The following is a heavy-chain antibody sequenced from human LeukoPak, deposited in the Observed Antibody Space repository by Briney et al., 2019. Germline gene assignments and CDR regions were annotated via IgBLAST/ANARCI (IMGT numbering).Heavy chain of an antibody. D-gene: IGHD6-13*01. CDR1: GYTFTSYG. Sequence: ASVKVSCKASGYTFTSYGISWVRQAPGQGLEWMGWISSYNGNTHYAQKLQGRVTMTTDTSTSTAYMELRSLRSDDTAVYYCARDKPDRAAGHEDYWGQGTLVTVSS. V-gene: IGHV1-18*01. CDR3: ARDKPDRAAGHEDY. J-gene: IGHJ4*02. CDR2: ISSYNGNT.